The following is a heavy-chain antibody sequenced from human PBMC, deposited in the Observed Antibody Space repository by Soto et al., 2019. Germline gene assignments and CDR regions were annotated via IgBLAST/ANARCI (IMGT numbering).Heavy chain of an antibody. CDR3: ARHTAARPGSDFDY. D-gene: IGHD6-6*01. CDR1: GGSISNYY. CDR2: IYFSGSS. J-gene: IGHJ4*02. Sequence: SETLSLTCTVSGGSISNYYGSWIRQPPGKGLEWIGHIYFSGSSNYNPSLKSRVTISMDTSKNQFSLKLSSVTAADTAVYYCARHTAARPGSDFDYWGQGTLVTVSS. V-gene: IGHV4-59*08.